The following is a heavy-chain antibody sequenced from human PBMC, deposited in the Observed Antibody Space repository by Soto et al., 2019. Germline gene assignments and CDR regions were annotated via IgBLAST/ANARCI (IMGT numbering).Heavy chain of an antibody. J-gene: IGHJ4*02. CDR1: GFSFSSYS. CDR2: ISGSSTII. V-gene: IGHV3-48*02. Sequence: GGSLRLSCVASGFSFSSYSMSWVRQAPGKGLEWLSYISGSSTIIYYADSVKGRFTISRDNAKDSLYLQISSLRDEDTAVYYCARHRDSSGYYYVYYFDLWGQGSLVTVSS. CDR3: ARHRDSSGYYYVYYFDL. D-gene: IGHD3-22*01.